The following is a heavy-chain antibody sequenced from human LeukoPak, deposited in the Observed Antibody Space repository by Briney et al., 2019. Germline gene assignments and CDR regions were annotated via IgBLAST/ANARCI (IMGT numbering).Heavy chain of an antibody. V-gene: IGHV3-74*01. Sequence: PGGSLRLSCAASGFTFSNFWMHWVRQAPGRGLVWVSRVKGDGISTLYADSVKGRFTISRDNARNTLYLQMNSLRADDTALYYCATGPYEAFGMWGQGTMVTVSS. CDR2: VKGDGIST. CDR3: ATGPYEAFGM. CDR1: GFTFSNFW. J-gene: IGHJ3*02.